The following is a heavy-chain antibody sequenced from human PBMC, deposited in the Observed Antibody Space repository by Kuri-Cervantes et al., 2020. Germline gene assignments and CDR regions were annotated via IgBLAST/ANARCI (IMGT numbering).Heavy chain of an antibody. D-gene: IGHD5-12*01. CDR3: ASSSRRGYSACLFDY. Sequence: ASVKVSCKASGYTLTTYVMHWVRQAPGQRLEWMGWINAGSGNTKYSQKFQGRITITSDTSASTAYMELSSLRSEDTAVYYCASSSRRGYSACLFDYWGQGTLVTVSS. CDR1: GYTLTTYV. CDR2: INAGSGNT. V-gene: IGHV1-3*01. J-gene: IGHJ4*02.